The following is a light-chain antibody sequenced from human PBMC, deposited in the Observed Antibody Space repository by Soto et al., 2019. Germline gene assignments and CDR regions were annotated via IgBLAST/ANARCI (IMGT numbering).Light chain of an antibody. J-gene: IGLJ3*02. CDR3: VLYMGSGSWV. CDR1: SGSVSTSYY. CDR2: STN. Sequence: QAVVTKEPSFSVSPGGTVTLTCGLSSGSVSTSYYPSWYQQTPGQAPRTLIYSTNTRSSGVPDRFSGSILGNKAVLTITGAQADDESDYYCVLYMGSGSWVFGGGTKLTVL. V-gene: IGLV8-61*01.